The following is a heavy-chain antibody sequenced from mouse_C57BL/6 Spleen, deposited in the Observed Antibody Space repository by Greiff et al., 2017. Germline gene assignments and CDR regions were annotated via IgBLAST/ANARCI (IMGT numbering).Heavy chain of an antibody. V-gene: IGHV5-6*01. CDR3: ARTYYSTLGFAY. CDR1: GFTFSGYG. J-gene: IGHJ3*01. D-gene: IGHD2-5*01. CDR2: ISGGGSYT. Sequence: EVHLVESGGDLVKPGGSLKLSCAASGFTFSGYGMSWVRQTPDKRLEWVETISGGGSYTYYPDSLKGRFTISRDNAKNALYLQMSRLKSEDTAMYYCARTYYSTLGFAYWGQGTLVTVSA.